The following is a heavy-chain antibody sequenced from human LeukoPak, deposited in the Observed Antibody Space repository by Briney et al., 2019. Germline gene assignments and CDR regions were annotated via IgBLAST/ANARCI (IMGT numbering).Heavy chain of an antibody. Sequence: GESLKISCKGSGYSFTSYWIGWVRQMPGKGLEWMGIIYPGDSDTRYSPSFQGQVTISADKSISTAYLQWSSLKASDTAMYYCARHGSVGATIWDYYYGMDVWGQGTTVTVSS. J-gene: IGHJ6*02. CDR3: ARHGSVGATIWDYYYGMDV. CDR1: GYSFTSYW. D-gene: IGHD1-26*01. V-gene: IGHV5-51*01. CDR2: IYPGDSDT.